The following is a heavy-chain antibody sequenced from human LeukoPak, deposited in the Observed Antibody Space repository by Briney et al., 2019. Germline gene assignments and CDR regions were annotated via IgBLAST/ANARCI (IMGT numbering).Heavy chain of an antibody. CDR2: IYYSGST. J-gene: IGHJ6*03. CDR3: ARGQEGYGSGRRDNYYYYYMDV. D-gene: IGHD3-10*01. CDR1: GGSISSYY. V-gene: IGHV4-59*01. Sequence: PSETLSLTCTVSGGSISSYYWSWIRQPPGKGLEWIGYIYYSGSTNYNPSLKSRVTISVATSKNQFSLRLSSVTAADTAVYYCARGQEGYGSGRRDNYYYYYMDVWGKGTTVTISS.